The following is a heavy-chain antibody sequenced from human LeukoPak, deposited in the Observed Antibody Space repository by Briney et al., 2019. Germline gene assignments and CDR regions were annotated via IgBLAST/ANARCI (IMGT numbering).Heavy chain of an antibody. V-gene: IGHV3-9*01. CDR2: ISRDSINI. CDR3: ARDFCTGCNYYFYGMDV. Sequence: GGSLRLSCAASGFSFDHYVMHWVRQAPGRGLEWVSGISRDSINIGYADSVKSRFTISRDNAKNCLYLQMNSLTTEDTAFYYCARDFCTGCNYYFYGMDVWGRGTTVTVSS. D-gene: IGHD2-2*01. J-gene: IGHJ6*02. CDR1: GFSFDHYV.